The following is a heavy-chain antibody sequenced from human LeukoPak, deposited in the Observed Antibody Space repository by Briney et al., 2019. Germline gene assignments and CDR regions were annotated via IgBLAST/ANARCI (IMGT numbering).Heavy chain of an antibody. CDR3: ARLDSSGWYPLFDY. Sequence: SETLSLTCTVSGGSISSSSYYWGWIRQPPGKGLEWIGSIYYSGSTYYNPSLKSRVTISVDTSKNQLSLKLSSVTAADTAVYYCARLDSSGWYPLFDYWGQGTLVTVSS. D-gene: IGHD6-19*01. J-gene: IGHJ4*02. V-gene: IGHV4-39*01. CDR2: IYYSGST. CDR1: GGSISSSSYY.